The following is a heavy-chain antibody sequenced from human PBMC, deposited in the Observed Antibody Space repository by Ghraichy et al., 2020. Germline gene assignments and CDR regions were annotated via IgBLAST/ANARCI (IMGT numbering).Heavy chain of an antibody. CDR2: ISSSSSTI. Sequence: GESLNISCAASGFTFSSYSMNWIRQAPGKGLEWVSYISSSSSTIYYADSVKGRFTISRDNAKNSLYLQMNSLRDEDTAVYYCARLHDTYYDFWSGWHQTQFDYWGQGTLVTVSS. CDR1: GFTFSSYS. CDR3: ARLHDTYYDFWSGWHQTQFDY. D-gene: IGHD3-3*01. V-gene: IGHV3-48*02. J-gene: IGHJ4*02.